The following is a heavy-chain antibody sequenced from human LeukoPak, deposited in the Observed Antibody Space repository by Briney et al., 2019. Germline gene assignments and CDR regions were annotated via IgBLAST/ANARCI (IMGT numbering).Heavy chain of an antibody. J-gene: IGHJ4*02. CDR2: ITYDGYYK. CDR3: ARDLSPVVRASPMGY. CDR1: GFTFTNYG. Sequence: GTSLRLSCAASGFTFTNYGMHWVRQAPGKGLEWVALITYDGYYKYYSDSVKGRFTISSDTSKNTLYLQMSSLRAEDTAVYYCARDLSPVVRASPMGYWGQGTPVTVSS. V-gene: IGHV3-30*03. D-gene: IGHD3-10*01.